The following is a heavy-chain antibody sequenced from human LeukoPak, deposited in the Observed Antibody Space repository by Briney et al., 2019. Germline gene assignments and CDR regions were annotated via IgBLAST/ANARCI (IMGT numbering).Heavy chain of an antibody. CDR2: INAGNGNT. J-gene: IGHJ4*02. Sequence: ASVKVSCKASGYTFSSYAIQWVRQAPGQRLEWMGWINAGNGNTKYSQNFQGRVTITRDTSASTAYMELSSLTSEDTAVYYCARARWTSTVTTCYLDYWGQGTLVTVSS. CDR1: GYTFSSYA. D-gene: IGHD4-17*01. CDR3: ARARWTSTVTTCYLDY. V-gene: IGHV1-3*01.